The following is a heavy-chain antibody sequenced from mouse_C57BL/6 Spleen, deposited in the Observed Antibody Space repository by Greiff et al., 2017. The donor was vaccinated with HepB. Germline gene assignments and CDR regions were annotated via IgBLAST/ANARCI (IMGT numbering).Heavy chain of an antibody. J-gene: IGHJ3*01. D-gene: IGHD2-1*01. Sequence: VKLVESGAELVKPGASVKISCKASGYAFSSYWMNWVKQRPGKGLEWIGQIYPGDGDTNYNGKFKGKATLTADKSSSTAYMQLSSLTSEDSAVYFCARSDYGNGFAYWGQGTLVTVSA. CDR1: GYAFSSYW. CDR3: ARSDYGNGFAY. V-gene: IGHV1-80*01. CDR2: IYPGDGDT.